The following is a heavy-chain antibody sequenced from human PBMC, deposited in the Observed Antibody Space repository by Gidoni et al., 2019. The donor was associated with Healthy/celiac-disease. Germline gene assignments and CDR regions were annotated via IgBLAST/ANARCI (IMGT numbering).Heavy chain of an antibody. J-gene: IGHJ5*02. Sequence: QLQLQESGPGLVKPSETLSLTYTVSGGSISSSSYYWGWIRQPPGKGLEWIGSNYYSGSTYYNPSLKSRVTISVDTSKNQFSLKLSSVTAADTAVYYCARQVPITIFGVAEGPYNWFDPWGQGTLVTVSS. V-gene: IGHV4-39*01. D-gene: IGHD3-3*01. CDR2: NYYSGST. CDR1: GGSISSSSYY. CDR3: ARQVPITIFGVAEGPYNWFDP.